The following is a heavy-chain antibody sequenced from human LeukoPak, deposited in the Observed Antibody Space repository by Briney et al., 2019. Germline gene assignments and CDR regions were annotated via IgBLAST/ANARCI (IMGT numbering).Heavy chain of an antibody. CDR2: ISGSGGST. CDR1: GFTFSRYE. D-gene: IGHD2-2*01. J-gene: IGHJ6*03. CDR3: AKEGCSSTSCFDDYYYYYMDV. V-gene: IGHV3-23*01. Sequence: PGGSLRLSCAASGFTFSRYEMNWVRQAPGEGLEWVSAISGSGGSTYYADSVKGRFIISRDNSKNTLYLKMTSLRAEDTAVYYCAKEGCSSTSCFDDYYYYYMDVWGKGTTVTISS.